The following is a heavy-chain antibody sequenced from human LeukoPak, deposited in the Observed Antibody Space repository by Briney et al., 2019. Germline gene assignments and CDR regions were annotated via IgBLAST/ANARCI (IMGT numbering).Heavy chain of an antibody. J-gene: IGHJ4*02. Sequence: GGSLRLSCAASGFTFSRHGMHWVRQAPGKGLEWVSSIDPSSTYIYYADSVKGRFTISRDNAQNSLYLQMNSLRAEDTAVYYCTRGSYGDYEYWGQGTLVTVSS. D-gene: IGHD4-17*01. CDR2: IDPSSTYI. V-gene: IGHV3-21*01. CDR1: GFTFSRHG. CDR3: TRGSYGDYEY.